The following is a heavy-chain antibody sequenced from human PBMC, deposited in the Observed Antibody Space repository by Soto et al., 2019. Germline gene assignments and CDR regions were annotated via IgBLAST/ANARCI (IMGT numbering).Heavy chain of an antibody. CDR3: ARAYGEPPDAFDL. CDR1: GYTFKTYG. J-gene: IGHJ3*01. D-gene: IGHD4-17*01. CDR2: ISAYNGNT. Sequence: QLVQSGSEVKKPGASVKVSCKASGYTFKTYGITWVRQAPGQGLEWVGWISAYNGNTHHAQKVQGRVTLTTDTSTSTAYLELNSVRSDDTAMYYCARAYGEPPDAFDLWGQGTMVTLSS. V-gene: IGHV1-18*01.